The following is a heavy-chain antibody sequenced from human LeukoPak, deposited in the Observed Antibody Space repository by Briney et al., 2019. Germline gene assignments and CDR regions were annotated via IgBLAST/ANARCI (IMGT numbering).Heavy chain of an antibody. D-gene: IGHD3-10*01. V-gene: IGHV3-48*01. J-gene: IGHJ4*02. CDR1: GFTFSSYS. Sequence: GGSLRLSCAASGFTFSSYSMNWVHQAPGKGLEWVSYISSSSSTIYYADSVKGRFTISRDNAKNSLYLQMNSLRAEDTAVYYCARDKRITMVRDIDYWGQGTLVTVSS. CDR2: ISSSSSTI. CDR3: ARDKRITMVRDIDY.